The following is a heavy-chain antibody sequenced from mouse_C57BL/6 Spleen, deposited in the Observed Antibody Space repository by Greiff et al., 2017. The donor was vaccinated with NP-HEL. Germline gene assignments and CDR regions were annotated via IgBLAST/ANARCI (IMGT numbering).Heavy chain of an antibody. CDR3: ARGRYDYAMDY. Sequence: VQLQQPGAELVKPGASVKLSCKASGFTFTSYWMHWVKQRPGQGLEWIGMIHPNSGSTNYNEKFKSKATLTVDKSSSTAYMQLSSLTSEDSAVYYCARGRYDYAMDYWGQGTSVTVSS. CDR1: GFTFTSYW. V-gene: IGHV1-64*01. J-gene: IGHJ4*01. CDR2: IHPNSGST. D-gene: IGHD2-3*01.